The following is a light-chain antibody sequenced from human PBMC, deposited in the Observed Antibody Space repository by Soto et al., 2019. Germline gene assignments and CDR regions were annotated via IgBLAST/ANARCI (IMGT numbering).Light chain of an antibody. CDR1: QSVSSSY. CDR2: GAS. V-gene: IGKV3D-20*02. Sequence: EIVMTQSPATLCVSPGERATRSCRASQSVSSSYLAWYQQKPGQAPRLLIYGASSRATGIPDRFSGSGSGTDFTLTINSLEPEDSAVYYCQQRSNWPSISFGQGTRLEIK. J-gene: IGKJ5*01. CDR3: QQRSNWPSIS.